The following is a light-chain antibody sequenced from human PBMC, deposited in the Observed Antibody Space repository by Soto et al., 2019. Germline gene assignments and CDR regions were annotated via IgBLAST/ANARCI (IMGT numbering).Light chain of an antibody. CDR2: AAS. CDR3: QQRTTWPRIP. CDR1: QGISSY. Sequence: ESRWTQSPSFLAAPLVGIVTITCRPSQGISSYLAWYQKKPGKAPKLLIYAASSLQSGVPSRLSGSGSGTDFTLTISSLELEDSAVYCCQQRTTWPRIPFAQGTRLEIK. V-gene: IGKV1-9*01. J-gene: IGKJ5*01.